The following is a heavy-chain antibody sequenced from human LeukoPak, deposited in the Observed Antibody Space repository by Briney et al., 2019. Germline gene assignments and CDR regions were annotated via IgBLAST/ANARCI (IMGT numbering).Heavy chain of an antibody. CDR2: ISYDGSNK. Sequence: GGSLRLSCAASGFTFSSYAMHWVRQAPGKGLEWVAVISYDGSNKYYADSVKGRFTISRDNSKNTLYLQMNSLRAEDTAVYYCARDGEQWLVKPQGDFDYWGQGTLVTVSS. D-gene: IGHD6-19*01. V-gene: IGHV3-30-3*01. J-gene: IGHJ4*02. CDR3: ARDGEQWLVKPQGDFDY. CDR1: GFTFSSYA.